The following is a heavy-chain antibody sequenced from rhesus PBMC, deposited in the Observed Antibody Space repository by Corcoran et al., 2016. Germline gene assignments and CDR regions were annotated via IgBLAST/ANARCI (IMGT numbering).Heavy chain of an antibody. CDR2: ISQMVVTM. D-gene: IGHD5-24*01. V-gene: IGHV3-100*02. Sequence: DVQLVESGGGLVKPGGSLRLSCVASGFTFSGYEMHWVRQAPGKGLEWVFVISQMVVTMYEPHCGKDRCTISRYNAKNSLFLQMNSLRAEDTAVYYCTRARGGGGYSNYDYWGQGVLVSVSS. CDR1: GFTFSGYE. J-gene: IGHJ4*01. CDR3: TRARGGGGYSNYDY.